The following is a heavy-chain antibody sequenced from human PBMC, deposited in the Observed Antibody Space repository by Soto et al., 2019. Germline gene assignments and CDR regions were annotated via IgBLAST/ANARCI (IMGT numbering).Heavy chain of an antibody. CDR3: ARPEDSSGWFRLHH. J-gene: IGHJ5*02. CDR1: GYTFTSYA. CDR2: INAGNGNT. V-gene: IGHV1-3*01. Sequence: GASVKVSCKASGYTFTSYAMHWVRQAPGQRLEWMGWINAGNGNTKYSQKFQGRVTITRDTSASTAYMELSSLRSEDTAVYYCARPEDSSGWFRLHHWGQGTLVTVSS. D-gene: IGHD6-19*01.